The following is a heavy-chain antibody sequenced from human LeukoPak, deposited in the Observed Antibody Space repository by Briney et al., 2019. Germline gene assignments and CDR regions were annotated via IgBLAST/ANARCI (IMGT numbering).Heavy chain of an antibody. V-gene: IGHV1-8*01. D-gene: IGHD3-16*01. CDR1: GCTFTSYD. CDR3: ARVPWGGDRFDP. J-gene: IGHJ5*02. CDR2: MNPNSGDT. Sequence: ASVKVSCKASGCTFTSYDLNWVRQATGQGLEWMGWMNPNSGDTGYAEKFQGRVTMTSNISITTAYMELSSLRSEDTAVYYCARVPWGGDRFDPWGREPWSPSPQ.